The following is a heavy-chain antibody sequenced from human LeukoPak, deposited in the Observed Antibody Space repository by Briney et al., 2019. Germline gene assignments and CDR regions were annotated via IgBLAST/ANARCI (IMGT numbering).Heavy chain of an antibody. J-gene: IGHJ4*02. D-gene: IGHD3-22*01. CDR1: GFTFRSYS. V-gene: IGHV3-21*01. CDR3: AREIYYYDSGGYYYPDY. CDR2: ISSTSSYI. Sequence: GGSLRLSCAASGFTFRSYSMNWVRQAPGMGLEWVSSISSTSSYIYYSNSVRGRFTISRENAKNSLYLQMNSLRAEDTAVYYCAREIYYYDSGGYYYPDYWGQGALVTVSS.